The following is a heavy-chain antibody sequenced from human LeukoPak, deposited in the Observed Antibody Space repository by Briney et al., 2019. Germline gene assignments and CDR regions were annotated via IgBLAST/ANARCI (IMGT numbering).Heavy chain of an antibody. Sequence: GGSLRLSCAASGFSFSSYSMNWVRQAPGKGLEWVSSISSNSSYIYYADSAKGRFTISRDNAKNSVYLQMNSLRAEDTAVYYCASPRGGYSYGAFDYWRQGTLVTVSS. D-gene: IGHD5-18*01. CDR1: GFSFSSYS. CDR3: ASPRGGYSYGAFDY. J-gene: IGHJ4*02. CDR2: ISSNSSYI. V-gene: IGHV3-21*01.